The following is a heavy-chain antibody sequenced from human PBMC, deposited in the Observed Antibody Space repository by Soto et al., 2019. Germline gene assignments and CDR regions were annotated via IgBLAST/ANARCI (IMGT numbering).Heavy chain of an antibody. V-gene: IGHV3-21*01. Sequence: EVQLVESGGGLVKPGGSLRLSCAASGFTFSSYSMNWVRQAPGKGLEWVSSISSSSSSIYYADSVKGRFTISRDNAKNSLYQEMNGLRAGDTAVYCCARPIAVAGTAWGYYLHYWGPGTLVTGSS. CDR3: ARPIAVAGTAWGYYLHY. J-gene: IGHJ4*02. CDR2: ISSSSSSI. CDR1: GFTFSSYS. D-gene: IGHD6-19*01.